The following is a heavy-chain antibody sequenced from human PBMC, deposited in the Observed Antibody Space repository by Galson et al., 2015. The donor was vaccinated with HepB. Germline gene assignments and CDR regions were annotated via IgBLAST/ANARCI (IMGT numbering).Heavy chain of an antibody. CDR2: ISYDGSNK. Sequence: SLRLSCAASGFTFSSYAMHWVRQAPGKGLEWVAVISYDGSNKYYADSVKGRFTISRDNSKNTLYLQMNSLRAEDTAVYYCAATEAYCGGDCYSNNGMDVWGQGTTVTVSS. CDR1: GFTFSSYA. CDR3: AATEAYCGGDCYSNNGMDV. V-gene: IGHV3-30-3*01. D-gene: IGHD2-21*02. J-gene: IGHJ6*02.